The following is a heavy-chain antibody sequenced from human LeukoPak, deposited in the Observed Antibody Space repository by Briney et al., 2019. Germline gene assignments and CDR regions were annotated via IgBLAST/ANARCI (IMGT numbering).Heavy chain of an antibody. CDR1: GFTVSSNY. V-gene: IGHV3-53*01. Sequence: GGSLRLSCAASGFTVSSNYMSWVRQAPGKGLEWVSVIYSGGSTYYADSVKGRFTISRDKSEKTLSLQMNSLRAEDTAVYYCARGDRNSYYYMDVWGKGTTVTVSS. CDR2: IYSGGST. CDR3: ARGDRNSYYYMDV. D-gene: IGHD1-14*01. J-gene: IGHJ6*03.